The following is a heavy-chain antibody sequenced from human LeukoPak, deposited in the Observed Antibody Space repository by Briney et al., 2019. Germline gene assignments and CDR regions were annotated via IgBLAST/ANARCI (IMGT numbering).Heavy chain of an antibody. D-gene: IGHD5-24*01. V-gene: IGHV3-48*03. CDR1: GFILSSDE. CDR3: ARAVRDGYNSWYFDL. CDR2: ISGSGHTI. J-gene: IGHJ2*01. Sequence: GGSLRLSCAASGFILSSDEMNWVRQAPGKGLEWVSYISGSGHTIYYADSVKGRFTISRDSAKNSLHLQMNSLRAEDTAVYYCARAVRDGYNSWYFDLWGRGTLVTVSS.